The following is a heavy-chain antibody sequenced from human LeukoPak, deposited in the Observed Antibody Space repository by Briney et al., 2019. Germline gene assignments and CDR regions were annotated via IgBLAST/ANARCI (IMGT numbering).Heavy chain of an antibody. CDR2: IRGDGVTT. D-gene: IGHD6-19*01. CDR1: GFTFSSHG. CDR3: ARLAVAGTWDY. Sequence: AGGTLRLSCAASGFTFSSHGMNWVRQAPGKGLEWVSGIRGDGVTTHYADSVKGRFTISRDNSKNTLYLQMNSLRAEDTAVYYCARLAVAGTWDYWGQGTLVTVSS. J-gene: IGHJ4*02. V-gene: IGHV3-23*01.